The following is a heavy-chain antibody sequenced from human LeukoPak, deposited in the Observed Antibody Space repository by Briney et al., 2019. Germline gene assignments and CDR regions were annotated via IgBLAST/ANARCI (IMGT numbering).Heavy chain of an antibody. CDR1: GFTFKTHT. CDR2: ISSSSSYI. Sequence: PGGSLRLSCAASGFTFKTHTMNWVRQAPGKGLEWVSSISSSSSYIYYADSVKGRFTISRDNAKNSLYLQINSLRAEDTAVYSCARDRHGGAFDYWGQGTLVTVSS. J-gene: IGHJ4*02. D-gene: IGHD3-16*01. CDR3: ARDRHGGAFDY. V-gene: IGHV3-21*01.